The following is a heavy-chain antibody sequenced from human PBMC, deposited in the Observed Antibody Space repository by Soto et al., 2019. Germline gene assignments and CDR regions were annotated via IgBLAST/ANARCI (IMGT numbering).Heavy chain of an antibody. J-gene: IGHJ5*01. Sequence: PGGSLRLSCSPSGLMFSRYAMSWNRQAPGKGLDWFSGISASGGTANLADSVEGRCTISRDNSKGTLDLQLNSLRAEDTAVYYCARLTYPSDSIGYYYERGSGWIDSWGQGTLVTVSS. V-gene: IGHV3-23*01. CDR1: GLMFSRYA. CDR3: ARLTYPSDSIGYYYERGSGWIDS. CDR2: ISASGGTA. D-gene: IGHD3-22*01.